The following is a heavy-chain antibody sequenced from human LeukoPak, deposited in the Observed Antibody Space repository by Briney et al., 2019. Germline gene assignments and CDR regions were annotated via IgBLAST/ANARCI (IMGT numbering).Heavy chain of an antibody. CDR3: ARDGDIAAVDY. CDR2: INSDGSTT. Sequence: GGSLRLSCAASGFTFSSYWMHWVRQAPGKGLVWVSRINSDGSTTYYADSVKGRFTISRDNAKNTRYLHMNSVRAEDTAVYYCARDGDIAAVDYWGQGTLVTVSS. CDR1: GFTFSSYW. V-gene: IGHV3-74*01. D-gene: IGHD6-13*01. J-gene: IGHJ4*02.